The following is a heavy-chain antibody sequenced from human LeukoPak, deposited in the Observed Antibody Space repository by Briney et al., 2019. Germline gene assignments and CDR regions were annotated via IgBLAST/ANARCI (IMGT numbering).Heavy chain of an antibody. CDR3: VRHPQRSGWSHFDY. J-gene: IGHJ4*02. D-gene: IGHD6-19*01. CDR1: GYSFTAYW. V-gene: IGHV5-51*01. CDR2: TYPGDSNT. Sequence: GESLKISCKASGYSFTAYWIGWVRQMPGMGLEWVAITYPGDSNTVYSPPFQGQVTISADTSISTAYLQWNSLRASDTAMYFCVRHPQRSGWSHFDYWGQGTLVTVSP.